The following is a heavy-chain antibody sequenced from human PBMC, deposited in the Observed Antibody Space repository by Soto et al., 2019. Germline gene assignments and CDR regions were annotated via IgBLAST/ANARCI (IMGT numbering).Heavy chain of an antibody. D-gene: IGHD2-2*01. CDR2: ISGSGGST. Sequence: EVQLLESGGGLVQPGGSLRLSCAASGLTFSSYAMSWVRQAPGKGLEWVSAISGSGGSTYYADSVKGRFTISRDNSKNTLYLQMNSLRAEDTAVYYCAKGRVYCTSTSCYLGSDYWGQGTLVTVSS. J-gene: IGHJ4*02. V-gene: IGHV3-23*01. CDR1: GLTFSSYA. CDR3: AKGRVYCTSTSCYLGSDY.